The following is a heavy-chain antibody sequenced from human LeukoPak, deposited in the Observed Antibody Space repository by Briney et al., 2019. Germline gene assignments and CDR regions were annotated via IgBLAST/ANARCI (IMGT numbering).Heavy chain of an antibody. CDR3: AGGSGWLTDAFDI. CDR2: IYYSGST. CDR1: GGSISSYY. J-gene: IGHJ3*02. Sequence: SETLSLTCTVSGGSISSYYWSWIRQPPGKGLEWIGYIYYSGSTNYNPSLKSRVTISVYTSKNQFSLKLSSVTAADTAVYYCAGGSGWLTDAFDIWGQGTMVTVSS. D-gene: IGHD6-19*01. V-gene: IGHV4-59*01.